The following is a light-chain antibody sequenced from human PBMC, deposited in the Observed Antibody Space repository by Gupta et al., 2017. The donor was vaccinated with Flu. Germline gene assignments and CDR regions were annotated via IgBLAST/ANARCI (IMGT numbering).Light chain of an antibody. J-gene: IGKJ2*01. Sequence: GTLSLSPGESVTVACRAGESVNRNHLAWYQQQPGQAPRLLMYGTSNRAPGIPDRFSGGGSGTDFTLTINRLEPEDSALFYCHHYGTSPYTFGQGTKLEIK. CDR1: ESVNRNH. CDR3: HHYGTSPYT. V-gene: IGKV3-20*01. CDR2: GTS.